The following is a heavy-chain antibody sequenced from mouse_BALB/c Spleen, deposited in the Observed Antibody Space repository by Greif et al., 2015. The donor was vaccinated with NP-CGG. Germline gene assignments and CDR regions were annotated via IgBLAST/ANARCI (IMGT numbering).Heavy chain of an antibody. D-gene: IGHD2-4*01. J-gene: IGHJ3*01. CDR1: GYTFTSYW. CDR2: IAPGSGST. CDR3: ARDDDSAWFAY. Sequence: DLVKPGASVKLSCKASGYTFTSYWINWIKQRPGQGLEWIGRIAPGSGSTYYNEMFKGKATLTVDTSSSTAYIQLSSLSSEDSAVYFCARDDDSAWFAYWGQGTLVTVSA. V-gene: IGHV1S41*01.